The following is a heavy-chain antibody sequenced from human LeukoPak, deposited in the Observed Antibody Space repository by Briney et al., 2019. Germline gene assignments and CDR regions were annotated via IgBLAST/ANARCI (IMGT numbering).Heavy chain of an antibody. V-gene: IGHV4-59*01. CDR3: AGYLVVAVAGDDAFDI. CDR1: GGSISSYY. CDR2: IYYSGST. J-gene: IGHJ3*02. Sequence: PSETLSLTCTVSGGSISSYYWSWIRQPPGKGLEWIWYIYYSGSTNYNPSLKSRVTITVDTSKNQFSLKLSSVTAADTAVYYCAGYLVVAVAGDDAFDIWGQGTMVTVSS. D-gene: IGHD6-19*01.